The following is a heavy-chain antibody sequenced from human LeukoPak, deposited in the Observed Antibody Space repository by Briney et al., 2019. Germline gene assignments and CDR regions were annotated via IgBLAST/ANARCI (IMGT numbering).Heavy chain of an antibody. CDR3: AREEMATIGYFDY. D-gene: IGHD5-24*01. J-gene: IGHJ4*02. Sequence: SVTVSYTASERTFTSYAISWVRQAPGQGREWMGGIIPIFGTANYAQKFQGRVTITADESTSTAYMELSSLRSEDTAVYYCAREEMATIGYFDYWGQGTLVTVSS. CDR2: IIPIFGTA. CDR1: ERTFTSYA. V-gene: IGHV1-69*01.